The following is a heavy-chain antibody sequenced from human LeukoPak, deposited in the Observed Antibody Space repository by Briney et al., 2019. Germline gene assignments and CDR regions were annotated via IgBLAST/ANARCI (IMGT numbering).Heavy chain of an antibody. CDR2: TYYRSKWYN. D-gene: IGHD5-12*01. CDR3: AREVARGYSGYDSPLNY. J-gene: IGHJ4*02. V-gene: IGHV6-1*01. CDR1: GDSASSNSAA. Sequence: SQTLSLTCAISGDSASSNSAAWNWIRQSPSRGLEWLGRTYYRSKWYNDYAVSVKNRITINPDTSKNQFSLQLNSVTPEDTAVYYCAREVARGYSGYDSPLNYWGQGTLVTVSS.